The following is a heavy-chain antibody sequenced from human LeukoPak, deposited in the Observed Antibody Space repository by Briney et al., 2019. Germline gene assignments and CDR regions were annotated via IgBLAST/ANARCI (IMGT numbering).Heavy chain of an antibody. V-gene: IGHV3-49*04. CDR1: GFNFGDYA. D-gene: IGHD3-22*01. CDR2: IRSKAYRGAT. CDR3: TSVHDSSAYYPSGIDY. J-gene: IGHJ4*02. Sequence: PGRSLRLSCTTSGFNFGDYAMSWVRQAPGKGLEWVGSIRSKAYRGATGDAASVKGRVTISRDDSKSIAYLYMNSLKTEDTAVYYCTSVHDSSAYYPSGIDYWGQGTLVTVSS.